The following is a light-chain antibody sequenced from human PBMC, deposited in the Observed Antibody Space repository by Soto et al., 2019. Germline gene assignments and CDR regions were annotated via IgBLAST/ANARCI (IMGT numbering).Light chain of an antibody. Sequence: QSVLAQPSSLSGSPGQSITISCTGTISDVGAYNYVSWYQQHPGKAPKLLIFEVSSRPSGVSNRFSGSKSGSTASLTISGLQAEDEADYYCSSYADSDTLYVFGTGTKVTVL. CDR1: ISDVGAYNY. J-gene: IGLJ1*01. CDR3: SSYADSDTLYV. V-gene: IGLV2-14*01. CDR2: EVS.